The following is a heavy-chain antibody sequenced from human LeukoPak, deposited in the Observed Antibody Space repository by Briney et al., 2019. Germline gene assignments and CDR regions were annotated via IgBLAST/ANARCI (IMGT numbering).Heavy chain of an antibody. Sequence: PSETLSLTCAVYGGSVSGYYWNWIRQPPGKGLEWIGEINHSGSTNYNPSLKSRVTTSLDTSKNQFSLKLTSVTAADTAVYYCARGQYRRDGSGSYIDYWGQGTLVTVSS. J-gene: IGHJ4*02. CDR3: ARGQYRRDGSGSYIDY. CDR2: INHSGST. CDR1: GGSVSGYY. D-gene: IGHD3-10*01. V-gene: IGHV4-34*01.